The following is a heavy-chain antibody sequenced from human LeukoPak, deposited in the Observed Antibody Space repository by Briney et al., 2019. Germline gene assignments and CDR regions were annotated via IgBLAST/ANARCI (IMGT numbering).Heavy chain of an antibody. CDR3: ASAPYDILTGQNWYFDL. D-gene: IGHD3-9*01. CDR1: GFTFNTYG. J-gene: IGHJ2*01. Sequence: GGSLRLSCAASGFTFNTYGMHWVRQAPGKGLEWVTFIRYDGNNKYFADSVKGRFTISRDNSKNTLYLQMNSLRAEDTAVYYCASAPYDILTGQNWYFDLWGRGTVVTVSS. CDR2: IRYDGNNK. V-gene: IGHV3-30*02.